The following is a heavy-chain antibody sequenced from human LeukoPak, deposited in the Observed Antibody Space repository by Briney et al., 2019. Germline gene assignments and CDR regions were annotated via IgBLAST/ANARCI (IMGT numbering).Heavy chain of an antibody. J-gene: IGHJ6*03. Sequence: SVKVSCKASGGTFSSYAISWVRQAPGQGLEWMGGIIPIFGAANYAQKFQGRVTITTDESTSTAYMELSSLRSEDTAVYYCARGHYDFWSGYPSDYYYMDVWGKGTTVTVSS. CDR2: IIPIFGAA. CDR3: ARGHYDFWSGYPSDYYYMDV. CDR1: GGTFSSYA. D-gene: IGHD3-3*01. V-gene: IGHV1-69*05.